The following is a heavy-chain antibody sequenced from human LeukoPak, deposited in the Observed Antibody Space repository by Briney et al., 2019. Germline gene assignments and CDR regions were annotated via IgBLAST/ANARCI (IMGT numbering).Heavy chain of an antibody. CDR2: IYSGDSDT. J-gene: IGHJ5*02. Sequence: GESLKISCKGSGYSFTSYWIGWVRPMPGKGLEWVGIIYSGDSDTRYSPSFQGQVTISADKSISTAYLQWSSLKASDTAMYYCARHGAYGSGSYFFSGWFDPWGQGTLVTVSS. CDR3: ARHGAYGSGSYFFSGWFDP. V-gene: IGHV5-51*01. D-gene: IGHD3-10*01. CDR1: GYSFTSYW.